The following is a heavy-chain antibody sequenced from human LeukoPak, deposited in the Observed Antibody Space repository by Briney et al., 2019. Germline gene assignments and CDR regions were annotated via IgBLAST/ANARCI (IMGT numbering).Heavy chain of an antibody. CDR1: GFTFSSYA. J-gene: IGHJ6*02. CDR3: AEEDSDILSGYYWGGGVGLDV. CDR2: ITCGGGST. V-gene: IGHV3-23*01. D-gene: IGHD3-9*01. Sequence: GGSLRLSCAASGFTFSSYAMSWVRQAPGKGLEWVSSITCGGGSTYYADSVKGRFTISRDNSKNTLYLQMNSLRAEDTAVYYCAEEDSDILSGYYWGGGVGLDVWGQGTTVTVSS.